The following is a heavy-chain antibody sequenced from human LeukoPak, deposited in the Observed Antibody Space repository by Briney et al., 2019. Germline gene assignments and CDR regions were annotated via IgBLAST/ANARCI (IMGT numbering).Heavy chain of an antibody. CDR2: ISGSGGST. CDR1: GFTFSSYA. CDR3: AKDPGYYGSGSYYSD. Sequence: PGGSLRLSCAASGFTFSSYAMSWVRQAPGKGLEWDSAISGSGGSTYYADSVKGRFTISRDNSKNTLYLQMNSLRAEDTAVYYCAKDPGYYGSGSYYSDWGQGTPVTVSS. V-gene: IGHV3-23*01. D-gene: IGHD3-10*01. J-gene: IGHJ4*02.